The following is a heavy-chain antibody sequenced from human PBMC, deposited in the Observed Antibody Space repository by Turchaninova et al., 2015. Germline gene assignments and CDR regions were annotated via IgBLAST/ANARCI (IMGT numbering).Heavy chain of an antibody. CDR3: ARNLPNLLYVMDV. D-gene: IGHD2-2*01. V-gene: IGHV4-4*02. CDR2: GYVNGDT. J-gene: IGHJ6*02. Sequence: GPGLVKPSGTLFLTCAVSGDSISSRNWWSWVRQPPGKGLEWVGEGYVNGDTNYNPSLKSLATVSVDKSTNQIFLELTSVTAADTGVYYCARNLPNLLYVMDVWGQGTTVTVSS. CDR1: GDSISSRNW.